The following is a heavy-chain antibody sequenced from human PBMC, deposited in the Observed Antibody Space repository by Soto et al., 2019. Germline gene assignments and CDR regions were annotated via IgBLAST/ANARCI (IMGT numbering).Heavy chain of an antibody. CDR1: GGSISSYY. D-gene: IGHD4-17*01. Sequence: SEILPLTCTVSGGSISSYYWSWIRQPPGKGLEWIGYIYYSGSTNYNPSLKSRVTISVDTSKNQFSLKLSSVTAADTAVYYCARVRPGDYVFDYWGQATLVTVSS. CDR2: IYYSGST. J-gene: IGHJ4*02. V-gene: IGHV4-59*01. CDR3: ARVRPGDYVFDY.